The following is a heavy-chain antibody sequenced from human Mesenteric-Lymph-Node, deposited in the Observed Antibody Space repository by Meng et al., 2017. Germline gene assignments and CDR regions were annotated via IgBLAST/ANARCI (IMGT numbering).Heavy chain of an antibody. CDR3: ARNVLLWFGEPAYNWFDP. J-gene: IGHJ5*02. CDR2: IIPILGIA. CDR1: GGTFSSYT. V-gene: IGHV1-69*02. D-gene: IGHD3-10*01. Sequence: SVKVSCKASGGTFSSYTISWVRQAPGQGLEWMGRIIPILGIANYAQKLQGRVTMTTDTSTSTAYMELRSLRSDDTAVYYCARNVLLWFGEPAYNWFDPWGQGTLVTVSS.